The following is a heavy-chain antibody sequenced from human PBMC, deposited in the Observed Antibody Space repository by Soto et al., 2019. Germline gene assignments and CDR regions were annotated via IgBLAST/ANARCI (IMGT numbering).Heavy chain of an antibody. CDR2: INHSGST. V-gene: IGHV4-34*01. D-gene: IGHD6-19*01. J-gene: IGHJ4*02. CDR1: GGSFSGYY. Sequence: SETLSLTCAVYGGSFSGYYWSGIRQPPGKGLEWVGEINHSGSTNYNPSLKSRVTISVETSKNQFSLKLSCVTAADTAVYYCASIPLIAVPGTTDYSGPGTLVTVSS. CDR3: ASIPLIAVPGTTDY.